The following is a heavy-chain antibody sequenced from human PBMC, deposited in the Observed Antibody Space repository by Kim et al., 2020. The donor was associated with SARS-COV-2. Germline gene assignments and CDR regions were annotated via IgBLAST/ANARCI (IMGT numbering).Heavy chain of an antibody. CDR1: GFTFSSYA. V-gene: IGHV3-30-3*01. D-gene: IGHD6-6*01. CDR3: ARSIAGSYYYGMDV. Sequence: GGSLRLSCAASGFTFSSYAMHWVRQAPGKGLEWVAVISYDGSNKYYADSVKGRFTISRDNSKNTLYLQMNSLRAEDTAVYYCARSIAGSYYYGMDVWGQGTTFTASS. J-gene: IGHJ6*02. CDR2: ISYDGSNK.